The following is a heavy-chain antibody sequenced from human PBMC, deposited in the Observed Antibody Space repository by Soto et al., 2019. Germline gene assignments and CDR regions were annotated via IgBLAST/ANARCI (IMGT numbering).Heavy chain of an antibody. CDR2: IYYSGST. CDR1: GGSISSGGYY. J-gene: IGHJ5*02. CDR3: ASSVWGRAAAYLDDEENRLDP. D-gene: IGHD3-16*01. V-gene: IGHV4-31*03. Sequence: ASETLSLTCTVSGGSISSGGYYWSWIRQHPGKGLEWIGYIYYSGSTYYNPSLKSRVTISVDTSKNQFSLKLSSVTAADTAVYYCASSVWGRAAAYLDDEENRLDPWGQGTLVTVSS.